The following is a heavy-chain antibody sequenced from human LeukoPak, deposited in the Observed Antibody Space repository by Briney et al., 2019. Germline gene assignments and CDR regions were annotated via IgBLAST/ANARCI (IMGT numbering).Heavy chain of an antibody. J-gene: IGHJ5*02. CDR2: IYSGGST. Sequence: GGSLRLCCAASGFTVSSNYMSWVRQAPGKGLEWVSVIYSGGSTYYADSVKGRFTISRDNSKNTLYLQMNSLRAEDTAVYYCARGPLVPAPSWGQGTLLPLSS. V-gene: IGHV3-66*01. CDR1: GFTVSSNY. CDR3: ARGPLVPAPS. D-gene: IGHD6-6*01.